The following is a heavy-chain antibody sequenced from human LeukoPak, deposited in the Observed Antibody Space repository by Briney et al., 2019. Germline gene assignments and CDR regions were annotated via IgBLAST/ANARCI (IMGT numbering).Heavy chain of an antibody. V-gene: IGHV1-69*05. CDR1: GGTFSSYA. CDR2: IIPIFGTA. CDR3: ARGEEVVPAAMRAYYYYYMDV. D-gene: IGHD2-2*01. J-gene: IGHJ6*03. Sequence: SMKVSCKASGGTFSSYAISWVRQAPGQGLEWMGGIIPIFGTANYAQKFQGRVTITTDESTSTAYMELSSLRSEDTAVYYCARGEEVVPAAMRAYYYYYMDVWGKGTTVTVSS.